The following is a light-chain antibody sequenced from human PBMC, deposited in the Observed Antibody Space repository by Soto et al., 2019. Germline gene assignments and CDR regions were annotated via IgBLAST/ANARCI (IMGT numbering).Light chain of an antibody. CDR1: QSVSSN. V-gene: IGKV3-15*01. J-gene: IGKJ4*01. Sequence: EIVMTQSPATLSVSPGERATLSCRASQSVSSNLAWYQQKPGQAPRLLIYGASTRATGIPARFSGSGSGTEFTLTISSLQSEDFXVYYCQQYNNXPPLTFGGGXKV. CDR2: GAS. CDR3: QQYNNXPPLT.